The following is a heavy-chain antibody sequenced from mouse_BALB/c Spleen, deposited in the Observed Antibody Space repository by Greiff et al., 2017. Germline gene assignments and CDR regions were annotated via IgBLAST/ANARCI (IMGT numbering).Heavy chain of an antibody. Sequence: DVHLVESGGGLVKPGGSLKLSCAASGFTFSSYAMSWVRQTPEKRLEWVASISSGGSTYYPDSVKGRFTISRDNARNILYLQMSSLRSEDTAMYYCARATVVASFDYWGQGTTLTVSS. CDR1: GFTFSSYA. V-gene: IGHV5-6-5*01. D-gene: IGHD1-1*01. J-gene: IGHJ2*01. CDR2: ISSGGST. CDR3: ARATVVASFDY.